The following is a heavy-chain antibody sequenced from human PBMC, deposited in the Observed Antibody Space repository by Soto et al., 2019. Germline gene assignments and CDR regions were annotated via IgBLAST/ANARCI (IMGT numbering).Heavy chain of an antibody. J-gene: IGHJ4*02. V-gene: IGHV3-23*01. CDR1: GFTFSSYA. D-gene: IGHD3-22*01. Sequence: GGSLRLSCAASGFTFSSYAMSWVRQAPGKGLEWVSAISGSGGSTYYADSVKGRFTISRDNSKNTLYLQMNSLRAEDTAVYYCAKPDYDSSGYYYFDYWGQGTLVTVSS. CDR2: ISGSGGST. CDR3: AKPDYDSSGYYYFDY.